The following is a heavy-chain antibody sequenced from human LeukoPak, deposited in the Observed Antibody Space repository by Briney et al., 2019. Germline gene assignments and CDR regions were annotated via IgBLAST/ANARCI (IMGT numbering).Heavy chain of an antibody. J-gene: IGHJ1*01. Sequence: GGSLRLSCAASGFTFSSYAMSWVRQAPGKGLEWVSGISASGGGTYYADSVKGRFTISRDNSKNTLCLQMNSLRAEDTAVYYCAKGEYSSSWYAEYFQHWGQGTLVTVSS. D-gene: IGHD6-13*01. V-gene: IGHV3-23*01. CDR2: ISASGGGT. CDR1: GFTFSSYA. CDR3: AKGEYSSSWYAEYFQH.